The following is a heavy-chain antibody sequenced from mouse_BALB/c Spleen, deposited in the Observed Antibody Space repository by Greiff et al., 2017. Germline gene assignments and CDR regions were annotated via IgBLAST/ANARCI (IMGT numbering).Heavy chain of an antibody. Sequence: VQLQQSGAELVKPGASVKLSCTASGFNIKDTYMHWVKQRPEQGLEWIGRIDPANGNTKYDPKFQGKATITADTSSNTAYLQLSSLTSEDTAVYYCARWRLLDYAMDYWGQGTSVTVSA. CDR1: GFNIKDTY. D-gene: IGHD1-2*01. J-gene: IGHJ4*01. CDR3: ARWRLLDYAMDY. CDR2: IDPANGNT. V-gene: IGHV14-3*02.